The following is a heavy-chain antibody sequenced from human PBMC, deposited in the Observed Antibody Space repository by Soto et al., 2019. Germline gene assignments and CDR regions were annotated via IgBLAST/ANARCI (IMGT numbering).Heavy chain of an antibody. Sequence: SETLSLTCAVSGGSIGGVGYSWSWIRQPPGGGLEWIGYMYHSGTFLRSPSLKTRLTMSLDMSKNQFSLTLNSMTAADTAVYYCARPQFYSGSGNYNNLMFDACGQGIQVTVSS. D-gene: IGHD3-10*01. V-gene: IGHV4-30-2*01. CDR1: GGSIGGVGYS. J-gene: IGHJ5*02. CDR3: ARPQFYSGSGNYNNLMFDA. CDR2: MYHSGTF.